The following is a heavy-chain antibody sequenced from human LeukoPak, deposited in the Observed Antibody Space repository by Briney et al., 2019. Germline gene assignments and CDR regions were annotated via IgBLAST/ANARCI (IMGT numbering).Heavy chain of an antibody. CDR2: IKSKPNGGTI. Sequence: PGGTLRLSCAASGFAFNYAWMSWVRQAPGKGLEWIGRIKSKPNGGTIDYAAPVKGRFTISRDDSKNTLYLQMNSLQIEDTAVYYCTIENWGRGDYWGQGTLITVSS. J-gene: IGHJ4*02. V-gene: IGHV3-15*01. CDR3: TIENWGRGDY. CDR1: GFAFNYAW. D-gene: IGHD7-27*01.